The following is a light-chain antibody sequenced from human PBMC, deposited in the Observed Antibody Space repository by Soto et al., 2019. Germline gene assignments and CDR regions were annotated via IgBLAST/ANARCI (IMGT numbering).Light chain of an antibody. CDR2: DTN. CDR1: SCSVSSSHH. CDR3: VPYICHDTPYV. V-gene: IGLV8-61*01. J-gene: IGLJ1*01. Sequence: QTVVTQEPSCSVSPGETVTLACGLSSCSVSSSHHPSWYQQTPGQSPRTLIHDTNRRSSGVPDRFSGSILGNKAALTITGAQAGDLSEYFCVPYICHDTPYVFRPGKMVTXL.